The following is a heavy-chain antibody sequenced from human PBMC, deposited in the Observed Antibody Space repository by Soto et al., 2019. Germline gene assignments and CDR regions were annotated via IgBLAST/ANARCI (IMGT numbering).Heavy chain of an antibody. D-gene: IGHD1-20*01. J-gene: IGHJ4*02. CDR2: INPGGGST. CDR3: ARVDRVSITALHFDY. CDR1: GYTFTSYY. V-gene: IGHV1-46*03. Sequence: GASVKVSCKASGYTFTSYYMHWVRQAPGQGLEWMGIINPGGGSTSYAQKFQGRVTMTRDTSASTVYMELSSLRSEDTAIYYCARVDRVSITALHFDYWGQGTLVTVSS.